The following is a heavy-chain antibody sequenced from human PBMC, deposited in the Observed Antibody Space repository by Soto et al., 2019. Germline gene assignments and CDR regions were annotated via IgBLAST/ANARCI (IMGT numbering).Heavy chain of an antibody. CDR1: GGSISSGGYY. CDR3: AIGRAGFCWSGRDDNWFDP. V-gene: IGHV4-31*03. CDR2: IYYIGST. J-gene: IGHJ5*02. Sequence: QVQLQESGPGLVKPSQTLSLTCTVSGGSISSGGYYWSWIRQHPGKGLEWIGYIYYIGSTYYNPSIQSRLTISVDTSKNLFSLKLSSVTAADTSVYYCAIGRAGFCWSGRDDNWFDPWGQGTLGTVSS. D-gene: IGHD3-3*01.